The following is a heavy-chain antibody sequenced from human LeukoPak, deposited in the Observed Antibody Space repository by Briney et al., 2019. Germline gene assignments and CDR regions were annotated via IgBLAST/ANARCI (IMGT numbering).Heavy chain of an antibody. CDR1: GASISSRTYY. J-gene: IGHJ4*02. CDR3: ARLPVAAAGHYYFDY. Sequence: PSETLSLTCTVSGASISSRTYYWGWIRQPPGKGLEWIASIYYSGTTYYNPSLKSRVTISVDTSKNHFSLKLSSVTAADTAVYYCARLPVAAAGHYYFDYWGQGTLVTISS. V-gene: IGHV4-39*02. CDR2: IYYSGTT. D-gene: IGHD6-13*01.